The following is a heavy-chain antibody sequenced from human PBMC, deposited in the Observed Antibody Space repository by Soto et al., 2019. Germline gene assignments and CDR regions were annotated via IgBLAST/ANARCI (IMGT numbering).Heavy chain of an antibody. Sequence: EVQLLESGGGLVQPGGSLRLSCAASGFTFSSYSMSWVRQALGKGLEWVQGISGSGGRTYYADPVKGRFTISRDNSKNTLYLQMNTLRSETTALYYCPTLAVGATLFSRRFNGVDYWGQGTLVTVAS. J-gene: IGHJ4*02. CDR1: GFTFSSYS. D-gene: IGHD1-26*01. CDR2: ISGSGGRT. CDR3: PTLAVGATLFSRRFNGVDY. V-gene: IGHV3-23*01.